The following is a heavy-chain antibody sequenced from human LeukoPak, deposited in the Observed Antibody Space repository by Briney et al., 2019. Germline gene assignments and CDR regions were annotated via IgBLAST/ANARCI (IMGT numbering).Heavy chain of an antibody. CDR3: ARAPLKYGDHGMDV. V-gene: IGHV1-2*02. CDR1: GYTFTGYY. CDR2: TNPNSGGA. Sequence: ASVKVSCKASGYTFTGYYMQWVRQAPGQGPEWMGWTNPNSGGANYAQKFQGRVTMTRDTSISTAYMELSRLRSDDTAVYYCARAPLKYGDHGMDVWGQGTTVTVSS. D-gene: IGHD4-17*01. J-gene: IGHJ6*02.